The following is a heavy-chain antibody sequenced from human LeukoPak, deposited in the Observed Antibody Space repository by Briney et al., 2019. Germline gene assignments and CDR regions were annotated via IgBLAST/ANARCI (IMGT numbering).Heavy chain of an antibody. CDR3: ASIEVGFDP. CDR1: GGSISSSSYY. V-gene: IGHV4-39*01. J-gene: IGHJ5*02. Sequence: SETLSLTCTVSGGSISSSSYYWGWIRQPPGKGLEWIGSIYYSGSTYYNPSLKSRVTISVDTSKNQFSLKLSSVTAADTAVYYCASIEVGFDPWGQGTLVTVSS. CDR2: IYYSGST. D-gene: IGHD2-21*01.